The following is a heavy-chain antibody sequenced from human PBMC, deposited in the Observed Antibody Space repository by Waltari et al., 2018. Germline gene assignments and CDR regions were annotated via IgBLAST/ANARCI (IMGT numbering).Heavy chain of an antibody. J-gene: IGHJ4*02. Sequence: EVQLLESGGGLAQPGGSLRLSCAASGFTFSSSAMSWVRQAPGKGLEWVSTISGSGGNTYYADSVKGRFTISRDNSKNTLFLQMNSLRAEDTAVYYCARLFPPGVLAGFWIDFWGQGTLVTVSS. V-gene: IGHV3-23*01. CDR1: GFTFSSSA. D-gene: IGHD3-9*01. CDR2: ISGSGGNT. CDR3: ARLFPPGVLAGFWIDF.